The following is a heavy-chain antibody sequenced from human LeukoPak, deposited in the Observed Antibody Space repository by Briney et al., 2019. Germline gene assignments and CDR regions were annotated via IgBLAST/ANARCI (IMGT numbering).Heavy chain of an antibody. V-gene: IGHV4-34*01. J-gene: IGHJ6*03. D-gene: IGHD3-3*01. CDR1: GGSFSGYY. CDR3: ASAGLNFWSGYVDSYSYMDV. CDR2: INHSGST. Sequence: SETLSLTCAVYGGSFSGYYWSWLRQPPGKGLEWIGEINHSGSTNYNPSLMSRGTISVDTYKNQFSLQLSSVTAADTAVYYCASAGLNFWSGYVDSYSYMDVWGKGTTVTVSS.